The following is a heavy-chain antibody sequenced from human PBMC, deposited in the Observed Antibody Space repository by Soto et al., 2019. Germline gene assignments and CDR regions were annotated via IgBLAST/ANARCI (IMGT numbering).Heavy chain of an antibody. CDR1: VFTFIDHY. V-gene: IGHV3-72*01. J-gene: IGHJ3*02. Sequence: GWSLRLSCAASVFTFIDHYMDWVRQAPGKGLEWVGRTRNKANSYTTEYAASVKGRFTISRDDSKNSLYLQMNSLKTEDTAVYYCVSTGSLGAFDIWGQGTMVTVSS. CDR3: VSTGSLGAFDI. D-gene: IGHD2-8*02. CDR2: TRNKANSYTT.